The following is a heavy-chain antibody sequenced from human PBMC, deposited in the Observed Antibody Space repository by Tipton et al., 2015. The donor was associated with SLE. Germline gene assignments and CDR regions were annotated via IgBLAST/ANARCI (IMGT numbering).Heavy chain of an antibody. D-gene: IGHD3-3*01. J-gene: IGHJ4*02. Sequence: TLSLTCTVSGGSITTGPYYWGWIRQPPGKGLEWIGSVYYSGNTYYNPSLKSRFTMSFNTSKNQFSLKLTSVTAADTAVYYCARDLGRSRITIFGGFDFWGQGTLVTVSS. CDR2: VYYSGNT. CDR3: ARDLGRSRITIFGGFDF. V-gene: IGHV4-39*07. CDR1: GGSITTGPYY.